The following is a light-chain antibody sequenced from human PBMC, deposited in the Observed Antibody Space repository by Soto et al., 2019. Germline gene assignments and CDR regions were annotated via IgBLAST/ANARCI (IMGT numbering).Light chain of an antibody. V-gene: IGKV1-9*01. J-gene: IGKJ4*01. CDR2: AAS. CDR3: QQLNTYPPGT. Sequence: DIQLTQSPSLLSASVGDRVTITCRASQGISSYLAWYQQKPGKAPKLLIYAASTLQSGVPSRFSGSGSGTEFTLTISSLQPEDFSTFYCQQLNTYPPGTFGGGTKVVIK. CDR1: QGISSY.